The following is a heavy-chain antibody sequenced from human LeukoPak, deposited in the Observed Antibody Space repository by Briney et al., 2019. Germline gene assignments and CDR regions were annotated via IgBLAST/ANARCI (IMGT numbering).Heavy chain of an antibody. CDR2: IYYSGST. J-gene: IGHJ6*02. V-gene: IGHV4-30-4*01. CDR1: GGSISSGDYY. D-gene: IGHD3-22*01. CDR3: ARVPGSSSGYYYYGMDV. Sequence: SETLSLTCTVSGGSISSGDYYWSWIRQPPGKGLEWIGYIYYSGSTYYNPSLKSRVTISVDTSKNQFSLKLSSVTAADTAVYYCARVPGSSSGYYYYGMDVWGQGTTVTVSS.